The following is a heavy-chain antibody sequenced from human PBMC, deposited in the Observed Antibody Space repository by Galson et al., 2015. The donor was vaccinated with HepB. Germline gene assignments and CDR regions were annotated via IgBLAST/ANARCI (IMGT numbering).Heavy chain of an antibody. D-gene: IGHD3-10*01. CDR3: TKRGVSLWFGEFWYFDL. CDR1: GFTSGDYA. CDR2: IRSKAYGGTT. J-gene: IGHJ2*01. Sequence: SLRLSCAASGFTSGDYAMSWFRQAPGKGLEWVGFIRSKAYGGTTEYAASVKGRFTISRDDSKSIAYLQMNSLKTEDTAVYYCTKRGVSLWFGEFWYFDLWGRGTLVTVSS. V-gene: IGHV3-49*03.